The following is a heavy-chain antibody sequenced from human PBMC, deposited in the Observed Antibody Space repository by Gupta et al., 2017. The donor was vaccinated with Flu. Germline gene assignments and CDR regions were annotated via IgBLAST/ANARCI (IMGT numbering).Heavy chain of an antibody. V-gene: IGHV4-39*02. J-gene: IGHJ4*02. Sequence: QLHLQESGPGLVKPSETLSLICSVSGASLGSNNYYWAWIRQPPGKGLEWIGSVYYTGSANYNPSLKSRVTMSVDTSKNHFSLKVNSVTAADTAIYYCASYTFANYYYASGNFDYWGQGARVTVAS. CDR2: VYYTGSA. CDR3: ASYTFANYYYASGNFDY. D-gene: IGHD3-10*01. CDR1: GASLGSNNYY.